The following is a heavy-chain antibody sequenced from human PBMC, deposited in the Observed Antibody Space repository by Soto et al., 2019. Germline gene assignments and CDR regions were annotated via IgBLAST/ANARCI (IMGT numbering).Heavy chain of an antibody. CDR3: ARASIRYFDWSLGY. J-gene: IGHJ4*02. D-gene: IGHD3-9*01. CDR1: GYTFTSYA. Sequence: ASVKVSCKASGYTFTSYAMHWVRQAPGQRLEWMGWINAGNGNTKYSQKFQGRVTITRDTSASIAYMELSSLRSEDTAVYYCARASIRYFDWSLGYWGQGTLVTVSS. V-gene: IGHV1-3*01. CDR2: INAGNGNT.